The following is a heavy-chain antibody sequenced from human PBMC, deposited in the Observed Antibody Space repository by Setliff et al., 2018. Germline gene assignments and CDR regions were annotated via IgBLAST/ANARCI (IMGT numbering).Heavy chain of an antibody. Sequence: PSETLSLTCTVSGGSISSSSYYWGWIRQPPGKGLEWIGSIYYSGSTYYNPSLKSRVTISVDTSKNQFSLKLSSVTAADTAVYYCAGGLWVSYGSYYYYGMDVWG. D-gene: IGHD5-18*01. CDR3: AGGLWVSYGSYYYYGMDV. CDR2: IYYSGST. J-gene: IGHJ6*01. V-gene: IGHV4-39*07. CDR1: GGSISSSSYY.